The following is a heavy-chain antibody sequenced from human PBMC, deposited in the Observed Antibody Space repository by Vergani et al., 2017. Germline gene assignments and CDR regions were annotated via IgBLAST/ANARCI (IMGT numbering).Heavy chain of an antibody. J-gene: IGHJ1*01. Sequence: QVQLQQSGAGLLKPSETLSLTCAVYGGSFSGYYWSWIRQPPGQGLEWIGEINHSGSTNYNPSLKSRVTIAVDTSKNQFSLKLSAVTAADTAVYYCGRDDPYDFWSGQRGAFQRWGQGSLVTGSS. CDR2: INHSGST. D-gene: IGHD3-3*01. CDR1: GGSFSGYY. CDR3: GRDDPYDFWSGQRGAFQR. V-gene: IGHV4-34*01.